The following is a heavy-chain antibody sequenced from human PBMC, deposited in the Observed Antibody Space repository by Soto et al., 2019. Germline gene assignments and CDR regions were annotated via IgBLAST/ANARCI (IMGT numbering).Heavy chain of an antibody. V-gene: IGHV1-69*13. D-gene: IGHD6-13*01. CDR2: IIPIFGTA. J-gene: IGHJ6*02. Sequence: ASVKVSCKASGGTFSSYAISWVRQAPGQGLEWMGGIIPIFGTANYAQKFQGRVTITADESTSTAYMELSSLRSEDTAVYYCARGVAAVPYYYYGMDVWGQGTTVTVSS. CDR1: GGTFSSYA. CDR3: ARGVAAVPYYYYGMDV.